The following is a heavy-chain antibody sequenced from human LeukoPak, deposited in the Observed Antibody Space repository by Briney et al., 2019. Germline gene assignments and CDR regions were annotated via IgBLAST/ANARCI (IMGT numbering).Heavy chain of an antibody. J-gene: IGHJ5*02. CDR2: IDSDGSST. Sequence: PGGSLRLSCAASRFTFNSYWMHWVRQVPGKGLVWVSRIDSDGSSTSYADSVKGRFTVSRDNAKNTVSLQMNSLRAEDTAVYYCVRDRIGFDPWGQGTLVTVSS. D-gene: IGHD3-16*02. CDR3: VRDRIGFDP. V-gene: IGHV3-74*01. CDR1: RFTFNSYW.